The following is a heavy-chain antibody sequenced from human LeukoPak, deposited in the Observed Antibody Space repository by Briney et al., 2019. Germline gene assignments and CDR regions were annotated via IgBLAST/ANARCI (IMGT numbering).Heavy chain of an antibody. V-gene: IGHV3-23*01. Sequence: GGSLRLSCAASGFTFSSYAMNWVRQAPGKGLEWVSAISGSGGSTYYADSVKGRLSISRDNAKNSLYLQMNSLRAEDTAVYYCAKAGVREQGAFDIWGQGTMVTVSS. CDR3: AKAGVREQGAFDI. J-gene: IGHJ3*02. CDR1: GFTFSSYA. CDR2: ISGSGGST. D-gene: IGHD3-10*01.